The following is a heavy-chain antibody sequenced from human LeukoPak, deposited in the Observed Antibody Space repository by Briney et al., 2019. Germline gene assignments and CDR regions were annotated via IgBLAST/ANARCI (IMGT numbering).Heavy chain of an antibody. CDR2: ISGSGGGT. J-gene: IGHJ3*02. Sequence: GGSLRLSCAASGFTFSNHAMSWVRQAPGKGLEWVSTISGSGGGTFYADSVRGRFTISRDSSKNTLNLQMNSLRADDTALYYCAREQWLYGQGAFDIWGQGTVVTVSS. CDR1: GFTFSNHA. CDR3: AREQWLYGQGAFDI. V-gene: IGHV3-23*01. D-gene: IGHD6-19*01.